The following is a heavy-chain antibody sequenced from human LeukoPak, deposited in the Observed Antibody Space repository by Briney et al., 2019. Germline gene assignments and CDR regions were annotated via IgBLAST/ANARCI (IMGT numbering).Heavy chain of an antibody. V-gene: IGHV3-23*01. D-gene: IGHD3-16*01. J-gene: IGHJ3*02. CDR3: AKRSNGAFDI. Sequence: GGSLRLSCAASGFTFSSYSMNWVRQAPGKGLEWVSTISRGGGTTYFADSVKGRFTISRDNSKNTLYLQMNSLRGEDTAVYYCAKRSNGAFDIWGQGTMVTASS. CDR1: GFTFSSYS. CDR2: ISRGGGTT.